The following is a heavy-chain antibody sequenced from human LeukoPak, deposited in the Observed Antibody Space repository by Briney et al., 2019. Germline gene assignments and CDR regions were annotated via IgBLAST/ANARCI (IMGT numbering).Heavy chain of an antibody. D-gene: IGHD3-22*01. CDR3: ARGRHYYDSSGYYYNY. V-gene: IGHV4-34*01. CDR2: INHSGST. J-gene: IGHJ4*02. CDR1: GASFSAYY. Sequence: SETLSLTCAVYGASFSAYYWSWIRPPPGKGLEWIGEINHSGSTNYNPSLKSRVTISLDTSKNQFSLKLNFVTAADTAVYYCARGRHYYDSSGYYYNYWGQGTLVTVSS.